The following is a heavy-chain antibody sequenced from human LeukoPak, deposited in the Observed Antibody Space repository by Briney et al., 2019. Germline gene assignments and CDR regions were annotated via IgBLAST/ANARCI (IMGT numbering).Heavy chain of an antibody. Sequence: AGGSLRLSCAASGFTFSSYGMHWVRQAPGKGLEWVAVISYDGSNKYYADSVKGRFTISRDNSKNTLYLQMNSLRAEDTAVYYCARGYDYGDYVLTYYFDYWGQGTLVTVSS. V-gene: IGHV3-30*03. J-gene: IGHJ4*02. CDR1: GFTFSSYG. D-gene: IGHD4-17*01. CDR3: ARGYDYGDYVLTYYFDY. CDR2: ISYDGSNK.